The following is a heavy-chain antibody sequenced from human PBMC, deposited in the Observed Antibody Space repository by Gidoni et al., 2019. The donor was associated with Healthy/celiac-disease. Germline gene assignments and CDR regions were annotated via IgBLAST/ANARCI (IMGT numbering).Heavy chain of an antibody. CDR1: GGSISRYY. V-gene: IGHV4-59*08. Sequence: QVQLQESGPGLVKPSETLSLTCTVPGGSISRYYWSWIRQPPGKGLEWIGYIYYSGSTNYNPSLKSRVTISVDTSKNQFSLKLSSVTAADTAVYYCARSRKNRDYDILTGYYPYWYFDLWGRGTLVTVSS. CDR3: ARSRKNRDYDILTGYYPYWYFDL. D-gene: IGHD3-9*01. CDR2: IYYSGST. J-gene: IGHJ2*01.